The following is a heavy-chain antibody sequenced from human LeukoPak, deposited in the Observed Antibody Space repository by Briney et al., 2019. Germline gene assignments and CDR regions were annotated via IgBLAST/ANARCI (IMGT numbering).Heavy chain of an antibody. CDR3: AKSEGNSWNFDY. CDR1: GFTFSFYA. J-gene: IGHJ4*02. D-gene: IGHD6-13*01. CDR2: ISADGHSI. V-gene: IGHV3-23*01. Sequence: AGGSLRLSCAASGFTFSFYAMTWVRQAPGKGLEWVSVISADGHSIFYADSLKGRFTISRDNSKNTLYLQMNSLKAEDTAVYYCAKSEGNSWNFDYWGQGTLVTVSS.